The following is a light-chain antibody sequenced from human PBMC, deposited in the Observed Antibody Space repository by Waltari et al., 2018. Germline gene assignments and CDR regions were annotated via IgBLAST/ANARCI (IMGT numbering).Light chain of an antibody. CDR2: EAI. CDR3: SSYTTSGTRI. J-gene: IGLJ2*01. Sequence: QSALTQPPSVSGSPGQSVTISCTGTSRDVGTYNRVSWYQQPPGTAPRLLIYEAIHRRSGVPDRFSGSKSGDTASLTIAERQPEDEADYYCSSYTTSGTRIFGGGTTLTVL. V-gene: IGLV2-18*02. CDR1: SRDVGTYNR.